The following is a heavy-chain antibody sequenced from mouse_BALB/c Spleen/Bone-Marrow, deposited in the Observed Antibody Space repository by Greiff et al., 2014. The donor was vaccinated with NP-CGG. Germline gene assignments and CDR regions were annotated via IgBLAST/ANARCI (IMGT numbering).Heavy chain of an antibody. CDR3: ARSMDY. CDR1: GYTFSSYW. V-gene: IGHV1-9*01. J-gene: IGHJ4*01. Sequence: QVQLQQSGAELMKPGASVKISCKASGYTFSSYWVEWVKQRPGHGLEWIGEILPGSGGTNYNEKFKGKATFTADTSSNTAYMQLNSLTSDDSAVYYCARSMDYWGQGTSVTVSS. CDR2: ILPGSGGT.